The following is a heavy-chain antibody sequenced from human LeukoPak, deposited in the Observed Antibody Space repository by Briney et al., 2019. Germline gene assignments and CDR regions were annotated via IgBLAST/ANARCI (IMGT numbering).Heavy chain of an antibody. CDR3: VRDNPRCCGVVPANIDDY. V-gene: IGHV3-48*01. D-gene: IGHD2-15*01. CDR1: GFTISRDS. CDR2: ISYDSAIK. J-gene: IGHJ4*02. Sequence: GGSLRLSCAASGFTISRDSMNWVRQAPGKGLEWISYISYDSAIKNYADSVRGRFTISRDNAKNSLYLQMHSLSAEDTAVYYCVRDNPRCCGVVPANIDDYWGQGTLVTVSS.